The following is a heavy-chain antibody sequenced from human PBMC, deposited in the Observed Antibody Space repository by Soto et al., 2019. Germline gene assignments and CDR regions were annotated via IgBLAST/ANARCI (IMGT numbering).Heavy chain of an antibody. V-gene: IGHV3-23*01. Sequence: GGSLRLSCAASGFTFSNYAMTWVRQAPGKGLEWVSGISGSGDNTYHADSVKGRFTISRDNSRKKLYLQMNSLRAEDTAVYYCARTESSGWSTRYGMDVWGQGTTVTVSS. J-gene: IGHJ6*02. D-gene: IGHD6-19*01. CDR1: GFTFSNYA. CDR2: ISGSGDNT. CDR3: ARTESSGWSTRYGMDV.